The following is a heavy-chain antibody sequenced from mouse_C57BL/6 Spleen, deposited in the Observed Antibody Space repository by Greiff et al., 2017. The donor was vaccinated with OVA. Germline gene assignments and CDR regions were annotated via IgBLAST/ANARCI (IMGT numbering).Heavy chain of an antibody. V-gene: IGHV5-17*01. CDR3: ARRSNQYYYAMDY. Sequence: EVMLVESGGGLVKPGGSLKLSCAASGFTFSDYGMHWVRQAPEKGLEWVAYISSGSSTIYYADTVKGRFTISRDNAKNTLFLQMTSLRSEDTAMYYCARRSNQYYYAMDYWGQGTSVTVSS. CDR2: ISSGSSTI. CDR1: GFTFSDYG. J-gene: IGHJ4*01. D-gene: IGHD2-5*01.